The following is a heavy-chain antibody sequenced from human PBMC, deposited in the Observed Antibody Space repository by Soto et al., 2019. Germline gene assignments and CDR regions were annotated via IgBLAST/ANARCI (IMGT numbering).Heavy chain of an antibody. CDR1: GFTFTSSA. Sequence: SVKVSCKASGFTFTSSAVQWVRQARGQRLEWIGWTVVGSGNTNYAQKFQERVTITRDMSTSTAYMELSSLRAEDTAVYYCAKQAGYSSDPFDYWGQGTLVTVSS. V-gene: IGHV1-58*01. CDR3: AKQAGYSSDPFDY. D-gene: IGHD6-19*01. CDR2: TVVGSGNT. J-gene: IGHJ4*02.